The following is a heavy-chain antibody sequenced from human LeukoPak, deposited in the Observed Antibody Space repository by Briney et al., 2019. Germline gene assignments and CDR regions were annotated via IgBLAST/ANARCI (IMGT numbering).Heavy chain of an antibody. J-gene: IGHJ6*03. V-gene: IGHV3-23*01. CDR2: LTGSGST. CDR1: GFAFSSFA. Sequence: LTGGSLRLSCVASGFAFSSFAMSGVRQAPGKGLEGVSGLTGSGSTYHADSVKGRFTISRDNSKNTLSLQMNSLRAEDTAVYYCAKMKGWRLYDYCMDVWGKGTTVTVSS. CDR3: AKMKGWRLYDYCMDV. D-gene: IGHD2-15*01.